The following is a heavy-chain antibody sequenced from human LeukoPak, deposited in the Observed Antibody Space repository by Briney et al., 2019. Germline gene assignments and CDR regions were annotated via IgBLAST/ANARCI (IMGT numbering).Heavy chain of an antibody. V-gene: IGHV3-23*01. Sequence: PGGSLRLSCAASGFTFSSYAMSWVRQAPGKGLEWVSAISGSGGSTYYADSVKGRFTISRDNSKNTLYLQMNSLRAEDTAVYYCAKDLESGPMVRGDYWGQGTLVTVSS. CDR3: AKDLESGPMVRGDY. J-gene: IGHJ4*02. D-gene: IGHD3-10*01. CDR1: GFTFSSYA. CDR2: ISGSGGST.